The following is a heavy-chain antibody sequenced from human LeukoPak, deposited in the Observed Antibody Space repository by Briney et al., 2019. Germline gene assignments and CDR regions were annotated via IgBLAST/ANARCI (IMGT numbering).Heavy chain of an antibody. J-gene: IGHJ4*02. V-gene: IGHV3-23*01. CDR1: GFPFSSYA. CDR3: AKENTKMSFRPGEATVTKGYFDY. CDR2: IIIGGGST. Sequence: QPGGSLRLSCAASGFPFSSYAMSWVRQAPGKGLEWVSGIIIGGGSTYYRDSVRGRFTISRDNSKNTLYLQMNSLRAEDTAVYYCAKENTKMSFRPGEATVTKGYFDYWGQGTLVTVSS. D-gene: IGHD4-17*01.